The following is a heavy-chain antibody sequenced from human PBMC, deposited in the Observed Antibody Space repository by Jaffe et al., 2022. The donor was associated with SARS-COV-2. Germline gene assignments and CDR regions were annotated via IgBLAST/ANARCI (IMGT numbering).Heavy chain of an antibody. CDR3: AREHRYCSGGNCYPNDAFDM. Sequence: EVQLVESGGGLVQPGGSLRLSCAASGFTFSSYEMNWVRQAPGKGLKWVSYISSSGTTIYYADSVKGRFTISRDNAKNSLYLQMNSLRAEDTAVYYCAREHRYCSGGNCYPNDAFDMWGQGTMVTVSS. V-gene: IGHV3-48*03. CDR2: ISSSGTTI. CDR1: GFTFSSYE. D-gene: IGHD2-15*01. J-gene: IGHJ3*02.